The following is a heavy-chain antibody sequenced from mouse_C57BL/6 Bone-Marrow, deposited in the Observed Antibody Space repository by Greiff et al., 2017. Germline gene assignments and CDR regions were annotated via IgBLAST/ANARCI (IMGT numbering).Heavy chain of an antibody. CDR1: GYTFTSYW. CDR2: IDPSDSYT. D-gene: IGHD1-1*01. CDR3: ARSFYYYGSSCAMDY. Sequence: QVQLQQPGAELVMPGASVKLSCKASGYTFTSYWMHWVKQRPGQGLVWIGEIDPSDSYTNYNQKFKGKSTLTVDKSFSTAYMQLSSLTSEDSAVYYCARSFYYYGSSCAMDYWGQGTSGTVTS. V-gene: IGHV1-69*01. J-gene: IGHJ4*01.